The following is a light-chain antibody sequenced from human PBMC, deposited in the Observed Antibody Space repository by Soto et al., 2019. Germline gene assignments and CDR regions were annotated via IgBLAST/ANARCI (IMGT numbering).Light chain of an antibody. Sequence: EIVLTQSPGTLSLSPGERATLSCRASQSVSSSYLAWYQQKPGQAPRHVIYDASSRDSGIPDRFSGSGSGTDFTLTISRLEPEDFAVYSCQQYGSSPWTFGQGTKVEIK. V-gene: IGKV3-20*01. CDR2: DAS. CDR3: QQYGSSPWT. CDR1: QSVSSSY. J-gene: IGKJ1*01.